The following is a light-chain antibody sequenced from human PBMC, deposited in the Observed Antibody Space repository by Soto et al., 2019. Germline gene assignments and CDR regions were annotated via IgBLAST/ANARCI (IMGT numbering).Light chain of an antibody. CDR3: QQSYTTPLT. CDR1: QSIVSS. CDR2: AAS. V-gene: IGKV1-39*01. Sequence: DIHMTQSPSSLSASVGDRVTITCRASQSIVSSLNWYQQKPGEAPKLLIYAASSLQSGVPSRFSGSGAGTDFTLTISSLQPEDFATYYCQQSYTTPLTFGGGTKVEIK. J-gene: IGKJ4*01.